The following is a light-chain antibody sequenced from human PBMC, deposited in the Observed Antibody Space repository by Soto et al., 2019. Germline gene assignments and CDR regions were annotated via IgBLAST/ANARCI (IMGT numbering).Light chain of an antibody. Sequence: QSVLTQPPSASGTPGQRVTISCSGSSSNIGSNTVNWYQQLPGTAPKLLIYNNNQRPSGVPDRFSGSKSGTSASLAISGLQSEDEAAYYCAAWDDSLNGLVFGTGTKLTV. V-gene: IGLV1-44*01. CDR3: AAWDDSLNGLV. CDR1: SSNIGSNT. J-gene: IGLJ1*01. CDR2: NNN.